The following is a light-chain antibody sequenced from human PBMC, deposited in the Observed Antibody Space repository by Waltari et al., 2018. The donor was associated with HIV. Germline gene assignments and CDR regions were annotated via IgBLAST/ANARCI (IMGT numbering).Light chain of an antibody. CDR3: SSYTSSSTWV. Sequence: QSALTQPASVSGSPGQSITLSCTGTSSDVGGYNYVSWDQQLPGKAPSLISYEFNGRPSGGSHRFSGSKSGNTASLTISGLQTEDEAHYYCSSYTSSSTWVFGGGTNLAVL. V-gene: IGLV2-14*03. CDR1: SSDVGGYNY. J-gene: IGLJ3*02. CDR2: EFN.